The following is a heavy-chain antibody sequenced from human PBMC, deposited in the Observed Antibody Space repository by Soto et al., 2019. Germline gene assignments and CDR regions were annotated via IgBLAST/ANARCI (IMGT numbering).Heavy chain of an antibody. J-gene: IGHJ1*01. CDR3: ARVAARVVGIVFQH. Sequence: ASLKVSCKASGYTFTSYGISWVRQAPGQGLEWMGWISAYNGNTNYAQKLQGRVTMTTDTSTSTAYMELRSLRSDDTAVYYCARVAARVVGIVFQHWGQGTLVTVSS. V-gene: IGHV1-18*04. CDR2: ISAYNGNT. CDR1: GYTFTSYG. D-gene: IGHD6-6*01.